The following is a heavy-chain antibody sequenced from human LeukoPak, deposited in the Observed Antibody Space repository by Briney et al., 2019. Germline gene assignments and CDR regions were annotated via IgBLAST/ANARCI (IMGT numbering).Heavy chain of an antibody. CDR2: INDSGRT. CDR3: ARMSPRLRRLTMTTTTGFDY. J-gene: IGHJ4*02. Sequence: SETLSLTCAAYGGSFSVYYWSWIRQPPGKGLEWIGEINDSGRTNYNPSLKSRVTISVDTSKNQFSLKLSSVTAADTAVYYCARMSPRLRRLTMTTTTGFDYWSQGTLVTVSS. V-gene: IGHV4-34*01. CDR1: GGSFSVYY. D-gene: IGHD4-17*01.